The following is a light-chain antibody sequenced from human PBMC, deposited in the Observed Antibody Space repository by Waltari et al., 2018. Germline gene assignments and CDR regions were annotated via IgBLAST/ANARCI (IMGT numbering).Light chain of an antibody. V-gene: IGKV1-5*03. CDR1: QSLSNW. CDR2: KAS. Sequence: DIQMTQSPSTLSASVGDRVTITCRASQSLSNWLAWYQQKPGKAPKVLIYKASTLESGVPSRCSGSGSATECTLTISSLQPDDFATYYCQQYRNLWTFGQGTKVEIK. J-gene: IGKJ1*01. CDR3: QQYRNLWT.